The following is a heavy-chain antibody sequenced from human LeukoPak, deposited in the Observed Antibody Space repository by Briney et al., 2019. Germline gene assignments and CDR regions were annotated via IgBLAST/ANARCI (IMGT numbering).Heavy chain of an antibody. CDR3: AKTDGSGSYLLYYFDY. Sequence: GGSLRLSCAASGFTFSNYWMSWVRQAPGKGLEWVANIKQDGSEKYYVDSVKGRFTISRDNSKNTLYLQMNSLRAEDTAVYYCAKTDGSGSYLLYYFDYWGQGTLVTVSS. CDR2: IKQDGSEK. D-gene: IGHD3-10*01. J-gene: IGHJ4*02. V-gene: IGHV3-7*03. CDR1: GFTFSNYW.